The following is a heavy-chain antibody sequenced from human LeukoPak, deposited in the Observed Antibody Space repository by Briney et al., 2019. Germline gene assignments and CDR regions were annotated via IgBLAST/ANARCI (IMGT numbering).Heavy chain of an antibody. V-gene: IGHV1-2*02. Sequence: ASVKVSCKASGYTFSSYYMHWVRQAPGQGLEWMGWINPNTGDTNYAQKFQGRVTMTRDTSISTAYMELTRLRSDDTAIYYCAASRGTVTEYWGQGTLVTVSS. CDR1: GYTFSSYY. J-gene: IGHJ4*02. CDR3: AASRGTVTEY. CDR2: INPNTGDT. D-gene: IGHD4-17*01.